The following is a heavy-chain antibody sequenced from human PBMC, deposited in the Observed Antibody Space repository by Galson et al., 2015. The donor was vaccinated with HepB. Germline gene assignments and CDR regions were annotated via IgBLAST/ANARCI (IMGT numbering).Heavy chain of an antibody. CDR1: GFTFSSYS. CDR2: ISSSSSYI. CDR3: ARERMYSNDAFDI. J-gene: IGHJ3*02. Sequence: SLRLSCAASGFTFSSYSMNWVRQAPGKGLEWVSSISSSSSYIYYADSVKGRFTISRDNAKNSLYLQMNSLRAEDTAVYYCARERMYSNDAFDIWGQGTMVTVSS. V-gene: IGHV3-21*01. D-gene: IGHD6-13*01.